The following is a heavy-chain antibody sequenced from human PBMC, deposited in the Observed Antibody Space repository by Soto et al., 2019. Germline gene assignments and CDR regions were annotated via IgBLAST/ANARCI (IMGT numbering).Heavy chain of an antibody. Sequence: QXGPTLLNRTQTLPFTCTFSLCSLSGSGVGVGWIRQPPGKALEWLALIYWDDDKRYSPSLKSRLTITKDTSKNQVVLTMTNMDPVDTATYYCANEFYYDSSGYFDYWGQGTLVTVPS. CDR1: LCSLSGSGVG. D-gene: IGHD3-22*01. V-gene: IGHV2-5*02. CDR3: ANEFYYDSSGYFDY. CDR2: IYWDDDK. J-gene: IGHJ4*02.